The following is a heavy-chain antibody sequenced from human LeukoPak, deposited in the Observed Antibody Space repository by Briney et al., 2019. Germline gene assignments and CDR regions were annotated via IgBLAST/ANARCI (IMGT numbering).Heavy chain of an antibody. CDR3: AKADDYSNNAFDI. J-gene: IGHJ3*02. Sequence: AGGSLRLSCAASGFIFSSYAMSWVRQAPGKGLEWVSGISGSGGSIYYADSVKGRFTISRDTSKNTLYLQMDSLRAEDTAVYYCAKADDYSNNAFDIWGQGTMVTVSS. V-gene: IGHV3-23*01. CDR1: GFIFSSYA. D-gene: IGHD4-11*01. CDR2: ISGSGGSI.